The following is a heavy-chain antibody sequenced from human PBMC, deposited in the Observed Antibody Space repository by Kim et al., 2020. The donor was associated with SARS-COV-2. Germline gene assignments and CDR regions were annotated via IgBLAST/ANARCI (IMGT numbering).Heavy chain of an antibody. CDR2: ISSSSSYT. Sequence: GGSLRLSCAASGFTFSDYYMSWIRQAPGKGLEWVSYISSSSSYTNYADSVKGRFTISRDNAKNSLYLQMNSLRAEDTAVYYCARGILSGYDWVYYFDYWGQGTLVTVSS. D-gene: IGHD5-12*01. CDR3: ARGILSGYDWVYYFDY. V-gene: IGHV3-11*05. J-gene: IGHJ4*02. CDR1: GFTFSDYY.